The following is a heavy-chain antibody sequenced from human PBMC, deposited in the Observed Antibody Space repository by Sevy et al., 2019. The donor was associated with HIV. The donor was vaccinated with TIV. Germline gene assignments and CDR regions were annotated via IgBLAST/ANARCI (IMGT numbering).Heavy chain of an antibody. CDR3: AKNTAAAGTGGSHY. CDR1: AFTFSHYA. CDR2: IHFDGSDK. D-gene: IGHD6-13*01. Sequence: GGSLRLSCAASAFTFSHYAMHWVRQAPGKGLEWVAFIHFDGSDKYYADSVKGRFTISRDNSKNMLYLQMNSLRAEDTAVYYCAKNTAAAGTGGSHYWGQGTRVTVSS. J-gene: IGHJ4*02. V-gene: IGHV3-30*02.